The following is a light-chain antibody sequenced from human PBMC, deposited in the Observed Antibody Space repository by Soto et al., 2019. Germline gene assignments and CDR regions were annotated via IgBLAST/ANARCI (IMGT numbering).Light chain of an antibody. CDR1: QTLSNSF. J-gene: IGKJ5*01. CDR2: DTS. Sequence: EIVLTQSPGTLSLSPGERATLSCRASQTLSNSFIAWYQQKPGQAPRLLIYDTSSRATGVPDRYSASGSGTDFTLTISRLETEDFAVFFCQQYGTSEIIFGKGTRLEIK. CDR3: QQYGTSEII. V-gene: IGKV3-20*01.